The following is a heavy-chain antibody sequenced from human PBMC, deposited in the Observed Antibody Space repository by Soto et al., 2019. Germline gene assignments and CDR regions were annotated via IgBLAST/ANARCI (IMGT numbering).Heavy chain of an antibody. J-gene: IGHJ6*02. Sequence: GGSLRLSCLASRFSISNYWMTWVRQAPGKGLEWVADIKEDGTEKYYADSVKGRFTVSRENTQNSMFLQMTTVRAEDAAVYYCARSEYYYGSRVYYYYGMDVWGQGTTVTVSS. CDR2: IKEDGTEK. V-gene: IGHV3-7*03. CDR1: RFSISNYW. CDR3: ARSEYYYGSRVYYYYGMDV. D-gene: IGHD3-10*01.